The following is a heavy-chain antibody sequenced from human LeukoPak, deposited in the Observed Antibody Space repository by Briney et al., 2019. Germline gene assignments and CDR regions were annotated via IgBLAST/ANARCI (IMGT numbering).Heavy chain of an antibody. CDR1: GFSFDDYA. Sequence: PGGSLRLSCAGSGFSFDDYAMHWVRQAPGKGLEWVSGISWNSAQIGYTDSVRGRVTVSRDNAKNSLYLQMNGPRPEDTAFYYCAAIKWGSDFDYWGQGALVTVSS. J-gene: IGHJ4*02. CDR3: AAIKWGSDFDY. D-gene: IGHD7-27*01. V-gene: IGHV3-9*01. CDR2: ISWNSAQI.